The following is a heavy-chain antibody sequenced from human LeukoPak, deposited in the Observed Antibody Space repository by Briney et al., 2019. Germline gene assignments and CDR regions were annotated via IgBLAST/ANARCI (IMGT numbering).Heavy chain of an antibody. CDR1: GFTSIAYA. Sequence: GGSLRLSCVGSGFTSIAYALTWARQAPGKGLEWVSGISGGGVTTYYADSVKGRFTISRDNSKNTLYLQMNSLRAEDTAVYYCARAENSNHIFDYWGQGTLVTVSS. J-gene: IGHJ4*02. V-gene: IGHV3-23*01. CDR3: ARAENSNHIFDY. CDR2: ISGGGVTT. D-gene: IGHD4-11*01.